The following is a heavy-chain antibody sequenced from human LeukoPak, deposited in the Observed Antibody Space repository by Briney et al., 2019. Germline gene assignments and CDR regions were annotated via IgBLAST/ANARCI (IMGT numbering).Heavy chain of an antibody. J-gene: IGHJ6*03. V-gene: IGHV3-30*02. Sequence: PGGSLRLSCAASGFTFSTYGMHWVRQAPGKGLEWVTSIHYDGTNKYYAEAVKGRFTISRDNAKNSLYLQMNSLRAEDTAVCYCAMVDPYYYYMDVWGKGTTVTVSS. CDR2: IHYDGTNK. CDR1: GFTFSTYG. CDR3: AMVDPYYYYMDV.